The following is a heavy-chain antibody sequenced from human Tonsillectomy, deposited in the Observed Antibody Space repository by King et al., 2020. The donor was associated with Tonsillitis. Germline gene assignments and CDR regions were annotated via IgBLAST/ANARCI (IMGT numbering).Heavy chain of an antibody. J-gene: IGHJ3*02. CDR2: IHPSDADT. CDR1: GYIFTNYW. Sequence: VQLVESEAEVKKPGESLTISCTGSGYIFTNYWIGWVRQMPGKGLEWMGIIHPSDADTRYSPSFEGLVTISADKSVSTAYLQWRSLKAPDTATYYCARLEMIRGAFDIWGQGTMVTVSS. V-gene: IGHV5-51*03. CDR3: ARLEMIRGAFDI. D-gene: IGHD3-22*01.